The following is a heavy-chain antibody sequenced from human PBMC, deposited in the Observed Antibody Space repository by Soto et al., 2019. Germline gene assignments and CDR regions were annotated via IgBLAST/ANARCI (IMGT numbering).Heavy chain of an antibody. CDR3: VREGDYSDNNGYPLFDY. CDR2: IFGSGET. Sequence: QVQLQESGPGLLKPSETLSLTCTVSGASMSNYYWSWIRQPAGKGLEWIGRIFGSGETYYNPSLKSGVILSVDLSKSQFSLELTSVTAADTAVYFCVREGDYSDNNGYPLFDYWGQGTLVTVSP. D-gene: IGHD3-22*01. V-gene: IGHV4-4*07. CDR1: GASMSNYY. J-gene: IGHJ4*02.